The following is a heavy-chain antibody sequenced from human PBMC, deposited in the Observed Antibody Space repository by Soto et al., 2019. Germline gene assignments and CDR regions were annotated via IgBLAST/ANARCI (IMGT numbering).Heavy chain of an antibody. CDR1: GGSISSGGYY. CDR3: AKSAPDYYDSSGYPALDY. CDR2: IYYSGST. Sequence: SETLSLTCTVSGGSISSGGYYWSWIRQHPGKGLEWIGYIYYSGSTYYNPSLKSRVTISVDTSKNQFSLKLSSVTAADTAVYYCAKSAPDYYDSSGYPALDYWGQGTLVTVSS. V-gene: IGHV4-31*03. D-gene: IGHD3-22*01. J-gene: IGHJ4*02.